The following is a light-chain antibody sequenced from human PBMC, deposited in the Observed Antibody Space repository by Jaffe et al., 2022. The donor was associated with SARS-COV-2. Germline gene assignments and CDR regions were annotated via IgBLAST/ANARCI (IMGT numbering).Light chain of an antibody. CDR1: SNYFSSSNS. CDR3: CSYTGGVYV. V-gene: IGLV2-11*01. J-gene: IGLJ1*01. CDR2: DVV. Sequence: QSALTQPRSVSGSPGRSVTISCTGTSNYFSSSNSISWYQHLPGKAPKLIIFDVVKRPPGVPDRFSAYKSATSASLAISRLQSDDEGDYYCCSYTGGVYVFGSGTTVTVL.